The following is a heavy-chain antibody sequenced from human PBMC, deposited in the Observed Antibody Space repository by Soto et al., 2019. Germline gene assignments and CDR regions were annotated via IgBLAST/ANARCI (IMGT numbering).Heavy chain of an antibody. J-gene: IGHJ5*02. CDR2: IYYSGST. D-gene: IGHD2-8*01. V-gene: IGHV4-59*12. CDR1: GGSISSYY. Sequence: SETLSLTCTVSGGSISSYYWSWIRQPPGKGLEWIGYIYYSGSTNYNPSLKSRVTISVDTSKNQFSLKLSSVTAADTAVYYCARDLGDRVMVYAIGWFDPWGQGTLVTVSS. CDR3: ARDLGDRVMVYAIGWFDP.